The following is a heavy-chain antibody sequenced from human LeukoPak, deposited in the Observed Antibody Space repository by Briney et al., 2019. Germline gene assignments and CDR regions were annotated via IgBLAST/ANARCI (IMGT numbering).Heavy chain of an antibody. Sequence: SETLSLTCAVYGGSFSGYYWSWIRQPPGKGLEWIGEINHSRSTKYNPSLKSRVTISVDTSKNQFSLKLSSVTAADTAVYYCARCYYDSSGYYLSGYYYYMDVWGKGTTVTVSS. J-gene: IGHJ6*03. CDR2: INHSRST. V-gene: IGHV4-34*01. D-gene: IGHD3-22*01. CDR3: ARCYYDSSGYYLSGYYYYMDV. CDR1: GGSFSGYY.